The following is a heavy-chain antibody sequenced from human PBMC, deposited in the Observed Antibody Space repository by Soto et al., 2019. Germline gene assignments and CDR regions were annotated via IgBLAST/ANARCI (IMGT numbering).Heavy chain of an antibody. CDR1: GFTFGDYA. D-gene: IGHD4-17*01. Sequence: GGSLRLSCTASGFTFGDYAMSWFRQAPGKGLEWVGFIRSKAYGGTTEYAASVKGRFTISRDDSKSIAYLQMNSLKTEDTAVYYCTRRGYGDYYAYYFDYWGQGTLVTVSS. V-gene: IGHV3-49*03. J-gene: IGHJ4*02. CDR3: TRRGYGDYYAYYFDY. CDR2: IRSKAYGGTT.